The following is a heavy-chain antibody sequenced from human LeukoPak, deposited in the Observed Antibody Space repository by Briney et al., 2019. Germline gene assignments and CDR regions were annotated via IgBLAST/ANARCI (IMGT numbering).Heavy chain of an antibody. Sequence: GGSLRLSCAASGFTFSSSWMSWVRQAPGKGLEWVANINEDGSAKHYVDSVKGRFTISRDNAKRSLDLQVNSLRAEDTAVYYCTRSRRDGNDYWGQGTLVTVSS. CDR3: TRSRRDGNDY. J-gene: IGHJ4*02. V-gene: IGHV3-7*01. D-gene: IGHD5-24*01. CDR1: GFTFSSSW. CDR2: INEDGSAK.